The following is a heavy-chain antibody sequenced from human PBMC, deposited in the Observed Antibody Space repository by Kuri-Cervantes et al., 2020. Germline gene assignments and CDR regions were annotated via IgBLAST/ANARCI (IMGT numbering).Heavy chain of an antibody. Sequence: ASVKVSCKVSGYTLTELSMHWVRQAPGKGLEWMGGFDPEDGETIYAQKFQERVTITRDMSTSTAYMELSSLRSEDTAVYYCAADQRYNWNPTEDYYYYMDVWGKGTTVTVSS. V-gene: IGHV1-24*01. D-gene: IGHD1-20*01. CDR1: GYTLTELS. J-gene: IGHJ6*03. CDR2: FDPEDGET. CDR3: AADQRYNWNPTEDYYYYMDV.